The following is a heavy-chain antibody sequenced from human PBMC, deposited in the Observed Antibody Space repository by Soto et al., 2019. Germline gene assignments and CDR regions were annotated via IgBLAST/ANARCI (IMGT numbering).Heavy chain of an antibody. J-gene: IGHJ6*02. CDR2: ISSSSSTI. CDR3: ARDGAGDYYGSGSPEDV. Sequence: EVQLVESGGGLVQPGGSLRLSCAASGFTFSSYSMNWVRQAPGKGLEWVSYISSSSSTIYYADSVKGRFTISRDNAKNSLYRQMNSLRDEDTAVYYCARDGAGDYYGSGSPEDVWGQGTTVTVSS. V-gene: IGHV3-48*02. D-gene: IGHD3-10*01. CDR1: GFTFSSYS.